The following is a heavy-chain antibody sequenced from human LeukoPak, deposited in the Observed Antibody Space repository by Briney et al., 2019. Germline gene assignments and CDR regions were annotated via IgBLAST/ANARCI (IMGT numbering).Heavy chain of an antibody. CDR1: GCTFTKYL. Sequence: GAAVNVSCKTSGCTFTKYLIHWVRQAPGQGREWMGTINPPGDITNYAPRFQGRITLTEDTSTRTGYMELSSLPSEHTAVYYCARPSYCVAGNSGYWIDPWGPGTLVTVSS. J-gene: IGHJ5*02. CDR2: INPPGDIT. D-gene: IGHD4-23*01. V-gene: IGHV1-46*01. CDR3: ARPSYCVAGNSGYWIDP.